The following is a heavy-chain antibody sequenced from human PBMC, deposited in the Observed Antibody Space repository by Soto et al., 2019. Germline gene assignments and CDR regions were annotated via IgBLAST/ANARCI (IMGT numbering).Heavy chain of an antibody. CDR3: AKTLAAAGLDY. J-gene: IGHJ4*02. D-gene: IGHD6-13*01. CDR2: ISWNSGSI. V-gene: IGHV3-9*01. CDR1: GFTFDDYA. Sequence: EVQLVESGGGLVQPGRSLRLSCAASGFTFDDYAMHWVRQAPGKGLEWVSGISWNSGSIGYADSVKGRFTISRDNAKNSLYLQMNSLGAEDPALYYCAKTLAAAGLDYWGQGTLVTVSS.